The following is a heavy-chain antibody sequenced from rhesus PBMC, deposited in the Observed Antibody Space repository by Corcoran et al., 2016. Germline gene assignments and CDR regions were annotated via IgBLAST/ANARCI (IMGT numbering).Heavy chain of an antibody. V-gene: IGHV3S18*01. CDR1: GFSFSDYY. J-gene: IGHJ6*01. CDR3: ARDSITGTTRYGLDS. Sequence: EVQLVESGGGLAKPGGSLRLSCAASGFSFSDYYMYWVRQAPGKGLELVSGISYTGGSTNYADSVHGRFTNSRENAKNTLYLQMDSLRAGDTAVYYCARDSITGTTRYGLDSWGQGVVVTVSS. D-gene: IGHD1-26*01. CDR2: ISYTGGST.